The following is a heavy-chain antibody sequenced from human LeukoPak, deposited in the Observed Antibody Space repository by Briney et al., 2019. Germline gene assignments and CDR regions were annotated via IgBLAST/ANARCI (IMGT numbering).Heavy chain of an antibody. J-gene: IGHJ6*03. CDR1: GGSFSGYY. CDR3: ARLVRSSGRYPIFYYYYYMDV. D-gene: IGHD6-19*01. V-gene: IGHV4-34*01. Sequence: PSETLSLTCAVYGGSFSGYYWSWIRQPPGKGLEWIGEINHSGSTNYNPSLKSRVTISVDTSKNQFSLKLSSVTAADTAVYYCARLVRSSGRYPIFYYYYYMDVWGKGTTVTISS. CDR2: INHSGST.